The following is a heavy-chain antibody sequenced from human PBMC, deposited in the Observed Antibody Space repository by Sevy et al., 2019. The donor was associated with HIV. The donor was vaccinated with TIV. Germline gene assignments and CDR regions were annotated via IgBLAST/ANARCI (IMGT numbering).Heavy chain of an antibody. D-gene: IGHD2-8*02. Sequence: GGSLRLSCAASGFTFSTYSMNWVRQAPGKGLEWISSVSSSSTYIYYAESVKGRFTISRDNAKNSLNLQMNSLRVEDTAMYYCARDLCTGGVCPRWRYYYYDMDVWGQGTTVTVSS. CDR2: VSSSSTYI. CDR3: ARDLCTGGVCPRWRYYYYDMDV. V-gene: IGHV3-21*01. CDR1: GFTFSTYS. J-gene: IGHJ6*02.